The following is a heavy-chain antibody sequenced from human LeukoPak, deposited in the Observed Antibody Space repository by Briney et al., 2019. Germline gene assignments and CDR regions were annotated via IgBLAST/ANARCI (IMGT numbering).Heavy chain of an antibody. D-gene: IGHD3-22*01. CDR2: INPSGGST. CDR3: ARGSTYYYDSSGLDFDY. Sequence: GASVKVSCKASGYTFTSYYMHWVRQAPGQGLEWMGIINPSGGSTSYAQKFQGRVTMTRDMSTSTVYVELSSLRSEDTAVYYCARGSTYYYDSSGLDFDYWGQGTLVTVSS. J-gene: IGHJ4*02. CDR1: GYTFTSYY. V-gene: IGHV1-46*01.